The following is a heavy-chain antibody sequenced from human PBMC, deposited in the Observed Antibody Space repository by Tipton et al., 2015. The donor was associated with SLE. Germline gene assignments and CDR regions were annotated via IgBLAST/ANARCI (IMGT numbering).Heavy chain of an antibody. D-gene: IGHD4-17*01. V-gene: IGHV3-64*01. CDR3: ARVRGVHDFGDY. J-gene: IGHJ4*02. Sequence: SLRLSCAASGFTFSAFAMHWVRQAPGKGLEYVSAISVDGGSTYYANSVKGRFAISRDNSKNTLYLQMGSLRADDMAVYYCARVRGVHDFGDYWGRGTLVTVSS. CDR2: ISVDGGST. CDR1: GFTFSAFA.